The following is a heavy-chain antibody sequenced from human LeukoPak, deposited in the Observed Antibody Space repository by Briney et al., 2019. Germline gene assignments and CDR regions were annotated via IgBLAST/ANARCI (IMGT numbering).Heavy chain of an antibody. D-gene: IGHD3-22*01. Sequence: PSETLSLTCTVSGDSISGGDYYWSWIRQPAGTGLEWIGRISSSGSTNYNPSLKSRVTISVDTSKNQFSMKLSSVTAADTAVYFCARGPYSYDSSGAFDIWGQGTMVTVSS. CDR1: GDSISGGDYY. CDR2: ISSSGST. J-gene: IGHJ3*02. CDR3: ARGPYSYDSSGAFDI. V-gene: IGHV4-61*02.